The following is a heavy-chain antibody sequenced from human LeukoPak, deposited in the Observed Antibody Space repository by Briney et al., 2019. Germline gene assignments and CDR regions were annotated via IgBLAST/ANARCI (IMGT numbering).Heavy chain of an antibody. CDR1: GGSISSSSYY. CDR3: ARDRGIAVAGTPRWFDP. CDR2: IYYSGST. D-gene: IGHD6-19*01. J-gene: IGHJ5*02. Sequence: SETLSLTCTVSGGSISSSSYYWGWIRQPPGKGLEWIGSIYYSGSTYYNPSLKSRVTISVDTSKNQFSLKLSSVTAADTAVYYCARDRGIAVAGTPRWFDPWGQGTLVTVSS. V-gene: IGHV4-39*07.